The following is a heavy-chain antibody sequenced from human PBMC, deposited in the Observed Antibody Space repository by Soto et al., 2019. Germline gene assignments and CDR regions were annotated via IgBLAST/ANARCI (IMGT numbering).Heavy chain of an antibody. D-gene: IGHD1-26*01. Sequence: EVQLVESGGGLVQPGGSLRLSCAASGFTVSSSYMGWVRQAPGKGLEWVSSIYSGGNTYYADSVRGRFTISTDNSKDTLYLQMHMNRVDDTAMYYCARHVGFYWYFDLWGRGTLFTVSS. V-gene: IGHV3-66*04. CDR2: IYSGGNT. CDR1: GFTVSSSY. CDR3: ARHVGFYWYFDL. J-gene: IGHJ2*01.